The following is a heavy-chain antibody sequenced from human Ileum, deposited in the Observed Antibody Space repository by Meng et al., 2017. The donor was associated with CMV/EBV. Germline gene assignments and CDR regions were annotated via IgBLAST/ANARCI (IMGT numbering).Heavy chain of an antibody. CDR3: ARFCDGGSCADY. CDR2: ISYSGST. V-gene: IGHV4-59*01. Sequence: SETLSLTCAVSGGSISSYYWTWIRQPPGKGLEWSGYISYSGSTNYNPSLKSRVTISADTSKNQFFLKLSSVTAADTAVYYCARFCDGGSCADYWGHGSLVTVSS. CDR1: GGSISSYY. D-gene: IGHD2-15*01. J-gene: IGHJ4*01.